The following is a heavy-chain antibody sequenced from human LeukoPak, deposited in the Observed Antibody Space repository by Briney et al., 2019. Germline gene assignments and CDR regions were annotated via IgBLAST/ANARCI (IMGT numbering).Heavy chain of an antibody. D-gene: IGHD6-13*01. J-gene: IGHJ4*02. CDR1: GVTFSSYS. CDR2: ISSSSSYI. Sequence: GGSLRLSCAASGVTFSSYSMNWVRQAPGKGLEWVSSISSSSSYIYYADSVKGRFTISRDNAKNSLYLQMNSLRAEDTAVYYCARVEEVSSSWPFDYWGQGTLVTVSS. V-gene: IGHV3-21*01. CDR3: ARVEEVSSSWPFDY.